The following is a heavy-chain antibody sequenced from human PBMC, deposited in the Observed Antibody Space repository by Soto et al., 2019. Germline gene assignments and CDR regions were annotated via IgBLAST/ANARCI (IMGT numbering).Heavy chain of an antibody. J-gene: IGHJ6*02. Sequence: SETLSLTCTVSGGSVSSGSYYWSWIRQPPGKGLEWIGYIYYSGSTNYNPSLKSRVTISVDTSKNQFSLKLSSVTAADTAVYYCARDSTGAYYYGMDVWGQGTTVTVSS. V-gene: IGHV4-61*01. D-gene: IGHD3-10*01. CDR2: IYYSGST. CDR3: ARDSTGAYYYGMDV. CDR1: GGSVSSGSYY.